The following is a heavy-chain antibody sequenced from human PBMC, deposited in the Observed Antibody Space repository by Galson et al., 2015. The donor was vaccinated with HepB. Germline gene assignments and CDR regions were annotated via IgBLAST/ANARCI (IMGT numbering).Heavy chain of an antibody. CDR3: AKAVGQWLLDY. J-gene: IGHJ4*02. D-gene: IGHD6-19*01. CDR1: GFTFDDYA. V-gene: IGHV3-9*01. CDR2: ISWNSGSI. Sequence: SLRLSCAASGFTFDDYAMHWVRQAPGKGLEWVSGISWNSGSIGYADSVKGRFTISRDNAKNSLYLQMNSLRAEDTALYYCAKAVGQWLLDYWGQGTLVTVSS.